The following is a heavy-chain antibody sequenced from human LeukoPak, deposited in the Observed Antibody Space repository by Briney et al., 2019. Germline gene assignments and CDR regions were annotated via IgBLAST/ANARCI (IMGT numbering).Heavy chain of an antibody. Sequence: GRSLRLSCAASRFTFDDYAMHWVRQAPGKGLEWVSGISWNSGSIGYADSVKGRFTISRDNAKNSLYLQMNSLRPEDTALYYCAKDARWKSGQPYFDYWGQGTLVTVSS. V-gene: IGHV3-9*01. CDR3: AKDARWKSGQPYFDY. J-gene: IGHJ4*02. D-gene: IGHD3-3*01. CDR1: RFTFDDYA. CDR2: ISWNSGSI.